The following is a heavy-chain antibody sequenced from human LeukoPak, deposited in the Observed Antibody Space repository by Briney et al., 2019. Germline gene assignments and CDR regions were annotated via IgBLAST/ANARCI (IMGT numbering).Heavy chain of an antibody. CDR1: GYTFTTYG. CDR3: ARESEYSRSVVMEY. J-gene: IGHJ4*02. D-gene: IGHD6-6*01. CDR2: ISAYNGNT. Sequence: ASVKVSCKASGYTFTTYGISWVRHAPGQGLEWMGWISAYNGNTNYAQKVQGRVTMTRDTSTSTAYMELRSLTSDDTAVYYCARESEYSRSVVMEYWGQGTLVTVSS. V-gene: IGHV1-18*01.